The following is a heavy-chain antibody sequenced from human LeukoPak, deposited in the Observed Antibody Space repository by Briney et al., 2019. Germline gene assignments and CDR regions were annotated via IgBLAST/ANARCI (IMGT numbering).Heavy chain of an antibody. CDR3: ARQSYYDNYFDY. V-gene: IGHV3-74*01. D-gene: IGHD3-22*01. CDR2: INSDGSNP. CDR1: GFTFSSHC. Sequence: VGSLRLSCAASGFTFSSHCIHCVRQAPGKGLVWVSRINSDGSNPNYADSVKGRFTISRDNAKDTLYLQMSSLRAEDTALYYCARQSYYDNYFDYWGQGSPVTVSS. J-gene: IGHJ4*02.